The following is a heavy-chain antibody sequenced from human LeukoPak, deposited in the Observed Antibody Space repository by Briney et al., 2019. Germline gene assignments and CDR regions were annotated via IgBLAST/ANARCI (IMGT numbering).Heavy chain of an antibody. CDR1: GFTFGSYA. Sequence: PGGSLRLSCAASGFTFGSYAMSWVRQAPGKGLEWVSAISGSGGSTYYADSVKGRFTISRDNSKNTLYLQMNSLRAEDTAVYYCAKTVLRYSTGDAFDIWGQGTMVTVSS. D-gene: IGHD3-9*01. CDR2: ISGSGGST. J-gene: IGHJ3*02. CDR3: AKTVLRYSTGDAFDI. V-gene: IGHV3-23*01.